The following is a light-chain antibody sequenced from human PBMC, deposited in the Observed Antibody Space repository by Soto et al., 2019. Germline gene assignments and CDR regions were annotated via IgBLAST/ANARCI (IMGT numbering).Light chain of an antibody. Sequence: DIQMSQSPSSMSASVEDRVTITCRAIQGISSRLAWYQQKPVKAPKLLNYSASRLQSEVPSRFSGSGSGTDLTLTISSLQPEDFATYYCQQTESFPLTFGGGNKFEVK. J-gene: IGKJ4*01. V-gene: IGKV1D-12*01. CDR3: QQTESFPLT. CDR1: QGISSR. CDR2: SAS.